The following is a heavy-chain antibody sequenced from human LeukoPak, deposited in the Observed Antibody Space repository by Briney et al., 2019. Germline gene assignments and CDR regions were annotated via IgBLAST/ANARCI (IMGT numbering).Heavy chain of an antibody. Sequence: KPSGTLSLTCTVSGGSISSYYWSWIRQPPGKGLEWIGYIYYSGSTNYNPSLKSRVTISVDTSKNQFSLKLSSVTAADTAVYYCAMVPYYYYGMDVWGQGTTVTVSS. D-gene: IGHD6-13*01. J-gene: IGHJ6*02. CDR2: IYYSGST. V-gene: IGHV4-59*01. CDR1: GGSISSYY. CDR3: AMVPYYYYGMDV.